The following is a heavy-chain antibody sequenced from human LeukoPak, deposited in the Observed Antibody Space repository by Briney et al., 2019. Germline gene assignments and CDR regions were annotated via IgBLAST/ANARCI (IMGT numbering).Heavy chain of an antibody. CDR1: GFTFRGYS. Sequence: PWGSLRLSSSGAGFTFRGYSMTWHPQAPGHELKGGSSITVSSDNTYPADSVKGPSTISTDNSKKTLYLQMNRLRAEDTAVYYCEKGEAASCHSSVQHWGQGTLVTVSS. CDR3: EKGEAASCHSSVQH. V-gene: IGHV3-23*01. J-gene: IGHJ1*01. D-gene: IGHD2-15*01. CDR2: ITVSSDNT.